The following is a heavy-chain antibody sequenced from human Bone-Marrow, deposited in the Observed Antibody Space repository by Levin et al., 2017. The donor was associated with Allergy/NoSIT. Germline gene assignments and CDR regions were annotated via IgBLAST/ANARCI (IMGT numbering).Heavy chain of an antibody. CDR2: IDPRDSYI. CDR3: ARREWGVLNDAFDV. Sequence: GESLKISCKASGYSFTNYWITWVRQMPGKGLEWMGRIDPRDSYINYSPSFQGHVTFSTDKSISTAYLHWSSLKASDTAMYYCARREWGVLNDAFDVWGQGTMVTVSS. J-gene: IGHJ3*01. D-gene: IGHD2-8*01. CDR1: GYSFTNYW. V-gene: IGHV5-10-1*01.